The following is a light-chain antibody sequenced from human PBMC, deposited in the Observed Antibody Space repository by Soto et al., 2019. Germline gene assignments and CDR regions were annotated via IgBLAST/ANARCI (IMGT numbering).Light chain of an antibody. Sequence: EIVLPQSPATLSLSPGERANLACGASQSFSSNYLAWYQQKPGLAPRLLNYDASTRATGIPDRFRGSGSGTDFTLTISRLLPKDLAVYDCEEYCTFSMYTFGHGTKLEIK. V-gene: IGKV3D-20*01. CDR1: QSFSSNY. J-gene: IGKJ2*01. CDR2: DAS. CDR3: EEYCTFSMYT.